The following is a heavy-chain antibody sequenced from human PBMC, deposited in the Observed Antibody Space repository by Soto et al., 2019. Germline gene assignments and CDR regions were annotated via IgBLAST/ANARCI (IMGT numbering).Heavy chain of an antibody. J-gene: IGHJ4*02. CDR1: GFTFSSYS. V-gene: IGHV3-48*01. CDR2: ITSRSSTI. Sequence: EVQLVESGGGLVQRGGSLRLSCAASGFTFSSYSMNWVRQAPGKGLEWVSYITSRSSTIYYADSVKGRFTISRDNAKNSLYLQMTSLRAGDTAVYYCARAHCSGGHCYSGSDFDYWGQGILVTFSS. D-gene: IGHD2-15*01. CDR3: ARAHCSGGHCYSGSDFDY.